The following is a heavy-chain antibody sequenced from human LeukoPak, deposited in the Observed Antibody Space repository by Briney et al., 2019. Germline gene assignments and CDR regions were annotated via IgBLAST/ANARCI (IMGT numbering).Heavy chain of an antibody. CDR2: IIPIFGTA. CDR3: ARTPITGTRYYYYYYMDV. V-gene: IGHV1-69*05. J-gene: IGHJ6*03. Sequence: SVKVSCKASGGTFSSYAISWVRQAPGQGLEWMGGIIPIFGTANYAQKFQGRVTITTDESTSTAYMELSSLRSEDTAVYYCARTPITGTRYYYYYYMDVWGKGTTVTVSS. CDR1: GGTFSSYA. D-gene: IGHD1-7*01.